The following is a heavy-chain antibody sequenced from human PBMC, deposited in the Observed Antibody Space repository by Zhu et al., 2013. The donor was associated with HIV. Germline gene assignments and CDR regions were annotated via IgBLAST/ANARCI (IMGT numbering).Heavy chain of an antibody. Sequence: QVLLVQSGAELKKPGTSVKVSCKASGGTFSDYAITWVRQAPGQGLEWMGWIIPIFGVPNSAQKFQGRITITADESTSTAYMELSNLRSEDTAVYYCATDNGQVGXTKGYFDFWGQGARVTVSS. CDR2: IIPIFGVP. CDR3: ATDNGQVGXTKGYFDF. V-gene: IGHV1-69*01. D-gene: IGHD1-26*01. CDR1: GGTFSDYA. J-gene: IGHJ4*02.